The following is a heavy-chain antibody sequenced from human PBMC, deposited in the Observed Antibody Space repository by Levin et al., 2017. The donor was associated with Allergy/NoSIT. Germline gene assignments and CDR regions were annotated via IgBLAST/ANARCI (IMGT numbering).Heavy chain of an antibody. V-gene: IGHV4-34*01. J-gene: IGHJ4*02. D-gene: IGHD3-10*01. CDR3: ARQWFGY. CDR2: INHNGST. Sequence: SQTLSLTCAVYGGSFSDYFWNWVRQSPGKGLEWIGEINHNGSTNYNPSLESRVTISIDTSKRRFSLKLTSVTAADAAVYFCARQWFGYWGQGTLVTVSS. CDR1: GGSFSDYF.